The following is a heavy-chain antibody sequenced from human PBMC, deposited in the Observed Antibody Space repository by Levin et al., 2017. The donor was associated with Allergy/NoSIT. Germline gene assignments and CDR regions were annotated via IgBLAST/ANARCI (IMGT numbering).Heavy chain of an antibody. CDR2: ISGSGEST. Sequence: GGSLRLSCGASGFTVSSYVMGWVRQAPGKGLEWGSTISGSGESTYYADSVKGRFTISRDNSKNTRYLPMTTLSAEYTAVYYCAVLGYRSSAACSPVSWGQGTLVTVSS. CDR3: AVLGYRSSAACSPVS. CDR1: GFTVSSYV. D-gene: IGHD2-2*01. V-gene: IGHV3-23*01. J-gene: IGHJ5*02.